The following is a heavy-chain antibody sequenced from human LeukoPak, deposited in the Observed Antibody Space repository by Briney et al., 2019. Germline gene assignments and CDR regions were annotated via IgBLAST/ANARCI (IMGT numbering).Heavy chain of an antibody. CDR2: IYYSGST. Sequence: SETLSLTCTVSGGSISSSSYYWGWIRQPPGKGLEWIGSIYYSGSTYYNPSLKSRVTISADTSKNQFSLKVTSVTAADTAVYYCGRGGRRSAGTVTPWGQGTLVTVSS. J-gene: IGHJ5*02. D-gene: IGHD6-13*01. CDR3: GRGGRRSAGTVTP. CDR1: GGSISSSSYY. V-gene: IGHV4-39*07.